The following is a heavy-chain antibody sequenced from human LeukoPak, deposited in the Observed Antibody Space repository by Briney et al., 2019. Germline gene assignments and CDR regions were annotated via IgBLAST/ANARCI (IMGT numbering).Heavy chain of an antibody. CDR1: GFTFSSYS. CDR2: ISSSSSYI. J-gene: IGHJ5*02. V-gene: IGHV3-21*01. D-gene: IGHD3-9*01. CDR3: ARDQDDILTGYLRFDP. Sequence: GGSLRLSCAASGFTFSSYSMNWVRQAPGKGLEWVSSISSSSSYIYYADSVKGRFTISRDNAKNSLYLQMNSLRAEDTAVYYCARDQDDILTGYLRFDPWGQGTLVTVSS.